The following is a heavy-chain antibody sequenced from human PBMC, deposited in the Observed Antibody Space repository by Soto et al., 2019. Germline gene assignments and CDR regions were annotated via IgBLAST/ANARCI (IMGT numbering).Heavy chain of an antibody. CDR1: GFTFSDSA. J-gene: IGHJ4*02. V-gene: IGHV3-73*01. CDR3: TTSSGI. D-gene: IGHD6-13*01. Sequence: GGSVRLSCAASGFTFSDSARHWVRQASGKGLEWVGRIRSKANNYATAYAASVKGRFTISRDDSKNTAYLQMNSLKTEDTAVYYCTTSSGIWGQGTLVTVSS. CDR2: IRSKANNYAT.